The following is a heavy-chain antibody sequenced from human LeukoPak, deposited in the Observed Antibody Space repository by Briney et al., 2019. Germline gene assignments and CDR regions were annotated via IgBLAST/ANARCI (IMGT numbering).Heavy chain of an antibody. CDR3: AKDVGTSGNYSPSDY. V-gene: IGHV3-23*01. Sequence: GGSLRLSCAASGFTFGRHAMNGVRQAPGKGLEWVSAIRFSGESTYYADSVKGRFTISRDNSKNTLYLQMDSLRAEDTTVYYCAKDVGTSGNYSPSDYWSQGTLVTVSS. CDR1: GFTFGRHA. J-gene: IGHJ4*02. CDR2: IRFSGEST. D-gene: IGHD3-10*01.